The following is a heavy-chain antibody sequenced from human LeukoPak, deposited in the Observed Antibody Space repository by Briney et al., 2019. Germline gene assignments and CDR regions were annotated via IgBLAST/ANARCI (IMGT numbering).Heavy chain of an antibody. CDR3: ARDRIAAAGTGDY. J-gene: IGHJ4*02. D-gene: IGHD6-13*01. V-gene: IGHV1-18*01. Sequence: ASVKVSCKVSGYTLTELSMHWVRQAPGQGLEWMGWISAYNGNTNYAQKLQGRVTMTTDTSTSTAYMELRSLRSDDTAVYYCARDRIAAAGTGDYWGQGTLVTVSS. CDR2: ISAYNGNT. CDR1: GYTLTELS.